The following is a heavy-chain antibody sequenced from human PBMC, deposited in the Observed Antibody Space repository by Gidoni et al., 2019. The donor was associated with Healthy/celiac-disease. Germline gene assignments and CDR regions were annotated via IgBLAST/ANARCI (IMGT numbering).Heavy chain of an antibody. CDR1: GFTFSSYA. Sequence: QVPLVESGGGVVQPGRSLRLSCAASGFTFSSYAMPWVRQAPGKGLEWVEVISYDGSNKYYADSVKGRFTISRDKSKNTLYLQMNSLRAEDTAVYYCAREGSYGYYFDYWGQGTLVTVSS. J-gene: IGHJ4*02. D-gene: IGHD5-18*01. V-gene: IGHV3-30-3*01. CDR2: ISYDGSNK. CDR3: AREGSYGYYFDY.